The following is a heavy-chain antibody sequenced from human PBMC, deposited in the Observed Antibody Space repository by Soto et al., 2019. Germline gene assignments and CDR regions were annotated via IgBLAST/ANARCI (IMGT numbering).Heavy chain of an antibody. CDR1: GFTFSSYA. Sequence: GSLRLSCAASGFTFSSYAMSWVRQAPGKGLEWVSAISGSGGSTYYADSVKGRFTISRDNSKNTLYLQMNSLRAEDTAVYYCAKDAENSGWYAYYYGMDVWGQGTTVTVSS. D-gene: IGHD6-19*01. V-gene: IGHV3-23*01. CDR3: AKDAENSGWYAYYYGMDV. J-gene: IGHJ6*02. CDR2: ISGSGGST.